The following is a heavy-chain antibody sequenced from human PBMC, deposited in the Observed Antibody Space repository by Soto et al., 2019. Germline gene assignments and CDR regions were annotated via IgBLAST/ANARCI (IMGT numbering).Heavy chain of an antibody. CDR2: IYPGDSDT. D-gene: IGHD1-26*01. V-gene: IGHV5-51*01. J-gene: IGHJ6*02. CDR3: ARHGTDPATHYYGMDV. CDR1: GYSFTSYW. Sequence: PGESLKISCKGSGYSFTSYWIGWVRQMPGKGLEWMGIIYPGDSDTRYSPSFQGQVTISADKSISTAYLQWSSLKASDTAMYYCARHGTDPATHYYGMDVWGQGNKVTLSS.